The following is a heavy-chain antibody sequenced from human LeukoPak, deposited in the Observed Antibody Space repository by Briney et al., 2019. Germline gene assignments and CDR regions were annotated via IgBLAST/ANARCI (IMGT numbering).Heavy chain of an antibody. CDR2: IRNDGSIK. CDR3: AKDQKDSTSWYFDY. V-gene: IGHV3-30*02. CDR1: GFTFSSYG. J-gene: IGHJ4*02. D-gene: IGHD6-13*01. Sequence: PGESLRLSCAASGFTFSSYGMHWVRQAPGKGLEWVAFIRNDGSIKYYADSVKGRFTISRDNSRNTMYLQMNSLRAEDTALYYCAKDQKDSTSWYFDYWGQGTLVTVSS.